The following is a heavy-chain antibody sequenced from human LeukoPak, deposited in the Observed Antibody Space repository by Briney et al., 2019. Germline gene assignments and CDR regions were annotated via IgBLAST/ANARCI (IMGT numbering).Heavy chain of an antibody. V-gene: IGHV3-23*01. CDR3: AKLGGQELHNYYVAV. J-gene: IGHJ6*03. Sequence: RGCLRLSCPVAGFSFSSNAMSWVRPAPGKGMEWDSGIIDSGESTYYANFAKGRFTISRDNSNNTLYLQMNSLRAEDTAVYYCAKLGGQELHNYYVAVCGKGTTVAVSS. CDR2: IIDSGEST. CDR1: GFSFSSNA. D-gene: IGHD3-16*01.